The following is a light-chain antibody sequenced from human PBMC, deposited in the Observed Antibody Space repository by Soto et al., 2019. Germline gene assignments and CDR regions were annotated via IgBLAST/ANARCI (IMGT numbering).Light chain of an antibody. Sequence: QSALTQPPSASGSPGQSVTISCTGTSSDVGAYNSVSWYQQHPGKAPKVMIYEVSNRPSGVPDRFSGSKSGNTASLTVSGLQAEDEADYYCSSYAGSNNRVFGGGTKLTVL. CDR3: SSYAGSNNRV. CDR2: EVS. V-gene: IGLV2-8*01. CDR1: SSDVGAYNS. J-gene: IGLJ3*02.